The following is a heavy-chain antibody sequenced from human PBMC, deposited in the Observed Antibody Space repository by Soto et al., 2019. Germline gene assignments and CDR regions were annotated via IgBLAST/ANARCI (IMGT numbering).Heavy chain of an antibody. CDR3: AKLSYYYDSSGYSFDY. V-gene: IGHV3-7*01. CDR2: INQDGGQT. Sequence: GGSLRLSCAASGFTFSSYVTNWVRQAPGKGLEWVANINQDGGQTYYVDSVKGRFTISRDNSKNTLYLQMNSLRAEDTAVYYCAKLSYYYDSSGYSFDYWGQGTLVTVSS. CDR1: GFTFSSYV. J-gene: IGHJ4*02. D-gene: IGHD3-22*01.